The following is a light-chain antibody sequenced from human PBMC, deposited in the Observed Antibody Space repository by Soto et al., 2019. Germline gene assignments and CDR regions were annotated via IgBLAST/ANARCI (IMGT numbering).Light chain of an antibody. CDR3: QHYDRLPPYT. Sequence: DIQMTQSPSSLSASVGDTVTITCQASQAIDNYLNWYQHKPGQAPKLLIYDASYLETVVTSRFSGRGSGTHFTFTISCLRPEDTATYYCQHYDRLPPYTFGQGTKLE. CDR1: QAIDNY. J-gene: IGKJ2*01. V-gene: IGKV1-33*01. CDR2: DAS.